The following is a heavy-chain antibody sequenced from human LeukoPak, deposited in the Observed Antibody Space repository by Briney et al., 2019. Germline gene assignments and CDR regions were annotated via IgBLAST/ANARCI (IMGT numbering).Heavy chain of an antibody. J-gene: IGHJ3*02. Sequence: SETLSLTCTVAGDSISSGDYDWSWIRQPAGKGLEWIGRISSSGSTNSNRSLKSRFTLSVDPSKNQFSLKLSSVTAADTAVYFCARGPYSYDSSGAFDIWGQGTMVTVSS. V-gene: IGHV4-61*02. CDR2: ISSSGST. CDR3: ARGPYSYDSSGAFDI. D-gene: IGHD3-22*01. CDR1: GDSISSGDYD.